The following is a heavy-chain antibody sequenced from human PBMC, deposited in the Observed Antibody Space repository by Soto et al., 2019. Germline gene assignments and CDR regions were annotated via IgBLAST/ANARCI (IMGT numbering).Heavy chain of an antibody. Sequence: WETLSLTCTVSGGSISSSSYYWGWIRQPPGKGLEWIGSIYYSGSTYYNPSLKSRVTISVDTSKNQFSLKLSSVTAADTAVYYCAMGSSGTFYYYYYGMDVWGQGTTVPVSS. CDR2: IYYSGST. CDR1: GGSISSSSYY. D-gene: IGHD6-19*01. J-gene: IGHJ6*02. CDR3: AMGSSGTFYYYYYGMDV. V-gene: IGHV4-39*01.